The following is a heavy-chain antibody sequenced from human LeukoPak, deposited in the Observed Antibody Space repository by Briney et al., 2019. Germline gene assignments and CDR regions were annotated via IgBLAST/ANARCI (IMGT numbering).Heavy chain of an antibody. Sequence: PGGSLRLSCAASGFTFSSYDMNWVRQAPGKGLEWVSSISGSGGITYYADSVKGRFTISRDNSRNTLYLQMNGLRAEDTAVYYCARAANTAAGTPTLAIDYWGQGTLVTVSS. CDR2: ISGSGGIT. CDR3: ARAANTAAGTPTLAIDY. V-gene: IGHV3-23*01. J-gene: IGHJ4*01. CDR1: GFTFSSYD. D-gene: IGHD6-13*01.